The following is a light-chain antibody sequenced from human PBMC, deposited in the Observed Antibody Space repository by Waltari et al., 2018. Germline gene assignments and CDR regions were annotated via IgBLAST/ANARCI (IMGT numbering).Light chain of an antibody. J-gene: IGKJ1*01. CDR3: QESYSFTRT. CDR1: QTISRY. Sequence: DIQMTQSPSSLSASVGDRDTITCRASQTISRYLNWYQQKPGKAPNLLIYAASSLQSEVPSRFSGSGSGRDFTLIITSLQPEDFATYYCQESYSFTRTFGQGTKVEIK. CDR2: AAS. V-gene: IGKV1-39*01.